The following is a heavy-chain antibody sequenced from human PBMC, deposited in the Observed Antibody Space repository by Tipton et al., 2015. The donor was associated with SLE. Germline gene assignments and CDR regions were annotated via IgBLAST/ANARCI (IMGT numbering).Heavy chain of an antibody. D-gene: IGHD4-11*01. CDR3: ARWAGPTVNFDY. V-gene: IGHV4-59*01. CDR2: IYYSGST. CDR1: GGSISSYY. J-gene: IGHJ4*02. Sequence: TLSLTCTVSGGSISSYYWSWIRQPPGKGLEWIGNIYYSGSTNYNPSLKSRVTISVDTSKNQFSLKLSSVTPADTAVYYCARWAGPTVNFDYWGQGTLVTVSS.